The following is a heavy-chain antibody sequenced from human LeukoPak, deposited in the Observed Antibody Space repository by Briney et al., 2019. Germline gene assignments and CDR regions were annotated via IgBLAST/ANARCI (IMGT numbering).Heavy chain of an antibody. J-gene: IGHJ5*02. Sequence: PSETLSLTCTVSGVSMSSYTYYWGWIRQPPGKGLEGFVPIYYSGSTYYNPSLNSRVTISADSSKNQFSLRLSSVTAADTAMYYCARNRYYYGSGSYGVPNWFDPWGQGTLVTVSS. CDR2: IYYSGST. CDR1: GVSMSSYTYY. D-gene: IGHD3-10*01. CDR3: ARNRYYYGSGSYGVPNWFDP. V-gene: IGHV4-39*01.